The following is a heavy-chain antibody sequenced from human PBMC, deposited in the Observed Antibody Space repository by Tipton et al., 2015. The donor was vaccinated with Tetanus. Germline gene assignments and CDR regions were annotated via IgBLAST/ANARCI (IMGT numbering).Heavy chain of an antibody. CDR3: AREANCRGGSCFSGDFDN. D-gene: IGHD2-15*01. J-gene: IGHJ4*02. Sequence: SLRLSCAASGFIFRSYGIHWVRQAPGKGLEWVAVSWYDGTDKYYADSVKGPFTISRDNSKNALYLQRNSLRAEDTAGYYCAREANCRGGSCFSGDFDNWGQGAQVTVSS. V-gene: IGHV3-33*01. CDR2: SWYDGTDK. CDR1: GFIFRSYG.